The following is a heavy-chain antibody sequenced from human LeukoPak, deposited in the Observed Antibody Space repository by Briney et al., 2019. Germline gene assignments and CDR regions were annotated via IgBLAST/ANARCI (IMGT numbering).Heavy chain of an antibody. CDR2: INPNSGGT. V-gene: IGHV1-2*06. CDR3: ARVGRGDGYNYDY. D-gene: IGHD5-24*01. J-gene: IGHJ4*02. Sequence: ASVKVSCKASGYTFTGCYMHWMRQAPGQGLEWMGRINPNSGGTNYAQKFQGRVTMTRDTSISTAYMELSRLRSDDTAVYYCARVGRGDGYNYDYWGQGTLVTVSS. CDR1: GYTFTGCY.